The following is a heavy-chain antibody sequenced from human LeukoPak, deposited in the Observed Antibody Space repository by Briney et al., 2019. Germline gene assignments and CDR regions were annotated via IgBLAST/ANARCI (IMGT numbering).Heavy chain of an antibody. Sequence: PGGSLRLSCAASGFTFDDYAMHWVRQAPGKGLEWVSGISWNSGSIGYADSVKGRFTTSRDNAKNSLYLQMNSLRAEDTALYYCAKDRAQQLVGTDIDYWGQGTLVTVSS. CDR2: ISWNSGSI. D-gene: IGHD6-13*01. V-gene: IGHV3-9*01. J-gene: IGHJ4*02. CDR3: AKDRAQQLVGTDIDY. CDR1: GFTFDDYA.